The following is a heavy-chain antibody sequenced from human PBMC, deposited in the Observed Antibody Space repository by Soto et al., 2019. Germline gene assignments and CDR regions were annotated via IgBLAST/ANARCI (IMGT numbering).Heavy chain of an antibody. V-gene: IGHV4-34*01. CDR2: INHSGST. Sequence: QVQLQQWGAGLLKPSETLSLTCAVYGGSFSGYYWSWIRQPPGKGLEWIGEINHSGSTNYNPSLKSRGTISVDTSKNQFPLKLSSVTAADTAVYYCASGLAADIVGYWGQGTLVTVSS. J-gene: IGHJ1*01. D-gene: IGHD6-13*01. CDR3: ASGLAADIVGY. CDR1: GGSFSGYY.